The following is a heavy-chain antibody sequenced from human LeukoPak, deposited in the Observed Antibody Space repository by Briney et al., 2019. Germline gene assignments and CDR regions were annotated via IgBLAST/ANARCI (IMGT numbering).Heavy chain of an antibody. D-gene: IGHD3-10*01. CDR1: GYTFTGYY. CDR3: ARFRRIYYYYGMDV. Sequence: ASVKVSCKASGYTFTGYYMHWVRQAPGQGLEWMGWINPNSGGTNYVQKFQGRVTMTRDTSISTAYMELSRLRSEDTAVYYCARFRRIYYYYGMDVWGQGTTVTVSS. V-gene: IGHV1-2*02. CDR2: INPNSGGT. J-gene: IGHJ6*02.